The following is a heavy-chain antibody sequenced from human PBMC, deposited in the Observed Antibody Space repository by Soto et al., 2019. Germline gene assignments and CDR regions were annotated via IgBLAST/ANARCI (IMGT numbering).Heavy chain of an antibody. CDR3: AGRGVSSDY. CDR2: ISYDEIDK. V-gene: IGHV3-30*04. CDR1: GFTFSDYT. J-gene: IGHJ4*02. D-gene: IGHD6-6*01. Sequence: VGSLRLSCAASGFTFSDYTMHWVRQAPGKGLERVALISYDEIDKYFADAVKGRFTISRDNSKNTLYLQMDSLRAEDTAVYYCAGRGVSSDYWGRGTLVTVSS.